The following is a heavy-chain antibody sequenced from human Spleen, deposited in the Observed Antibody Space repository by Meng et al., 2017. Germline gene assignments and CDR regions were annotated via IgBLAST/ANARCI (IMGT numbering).Heavy chain of an antibody. V-gene: IGHV3-21*01. CDR2: ISSTTEYI. Sequence: GESLKISCVASGVTFSPYTMHWVRQAPGKGLEWVASISSTTEYIYYADSVKGRFTISRDNSKNTLYLQMNSLRAEDTAVYYCARDVSPYYFDYWGQGTLVTVSS. CDR3: ARDVSPYYFDY. J-gene: IGHJ4*02. CDR1: GVTFSPYT.